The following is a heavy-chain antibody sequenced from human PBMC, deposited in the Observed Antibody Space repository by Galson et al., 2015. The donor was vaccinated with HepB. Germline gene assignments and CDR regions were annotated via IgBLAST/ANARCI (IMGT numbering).Heavy chain of an antibody. CDR1: GFTFDDYA. D-gene: IGHD2-2*01. J-gene: IGHJ4*02. Sequence: SLRLSCAASGFTFDDYAMHWVRQAPGKGLEWVSGISWNSGSIGYADSVKGRFTISRDNAKNSLYLQMNSLRAEDTALYYCAKDMGTLGYCSSTSCYWPAFDYWGQGTLVTVSS. CDR3: AKDMGTLGYCSSTSCYWPAFDY. V-gene: IGHV3-9*01. CDR2: ISWNSGSI.